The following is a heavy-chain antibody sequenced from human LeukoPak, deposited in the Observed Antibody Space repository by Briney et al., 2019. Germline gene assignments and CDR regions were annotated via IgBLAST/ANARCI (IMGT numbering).Heavy chain of an antibody. CDR1: GLTFSAYG. CDR3: ASAAGVFDN. D-gene: IGHD2-8*01. J-gene: IGHJ3*02. V-gene: IGHV3-33*08. Sequence: GTSLRLSCTASGLTFSAYGMHWVRQAPGKGLERVAVIWSDGTNKYYAESVRGRFTISRDNSKNTLYLQMNTLIIEDTAVYYCASAAGVFDNWGQGTMITVSS. CDR2: IWSDGTNK.